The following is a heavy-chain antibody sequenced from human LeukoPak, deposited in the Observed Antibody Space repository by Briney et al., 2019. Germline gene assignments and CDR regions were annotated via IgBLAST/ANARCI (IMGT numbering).Heavy chain of an antibody. V-gene: IGHV3-21*01. CDR2: ISSSGTYM. J-gene: IGHJ6*02. Sequence: PGGSLRLSCAASGFTFIDYTMHWVRQAPGKGLEWVSSISSSGTYMYHADSVKGRFTISRDNAKNSLYLQMNSLRAEDTAVYYCARGKTMNYGMDVWGQGTTVTVSS. D-gene: IGHD3-22*01. CDR3: ARGKTMNYGMDV. CDR1: GFTFIDYT.